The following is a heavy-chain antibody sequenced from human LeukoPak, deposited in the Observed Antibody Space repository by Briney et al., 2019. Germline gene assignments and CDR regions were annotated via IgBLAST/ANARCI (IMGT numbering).Heavy chain of an antibody. CDR2: INTDGSST. V-gene: IGHV3-74*01. CDR3: ARDLLYDSSGYYPGY. CDR1: GFTFSNYW. J-gene: IGHJ4*02. D-gene: IGHD3-22*01. Sequence: PGGSLRLSCAASGFTFSNYWMHWVRQVPGKGLVWVSRINTDGSSTNYADSVKGRFTISRDNAKNTLYLQMNSLRAEDTAVYYCARDLLYDSSGYYPGYWGQGTLVTVSS.